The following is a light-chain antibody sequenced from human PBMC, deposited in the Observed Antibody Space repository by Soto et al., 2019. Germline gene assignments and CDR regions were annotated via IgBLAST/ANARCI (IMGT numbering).Light chain of an antibody. CDR3: QQRSDWPPIT. CDR1: QSVNHN. CDR2: DAS. J-gene: IGKJ5*01. V-gene: IGKV3D-15*01. Sequence: DRVVTQTKDTLSASPGERVSLSCRASQSVNHNLAWYQQRPGQPPRLLIYDASYRATGVPLRFSGSGSGTEFTLTISSLESGDSAIYYCQQRSDWPPITFGQRTRLEI.